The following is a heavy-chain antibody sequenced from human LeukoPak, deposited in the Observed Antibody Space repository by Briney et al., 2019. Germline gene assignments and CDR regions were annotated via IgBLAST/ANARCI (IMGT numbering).Heavy chain of an antibody. CDR3: AREAGSSSSWYYLNWFDP. Sequence: GGSLRLSCAASGFTFSSYAMHWVRQAPGKGLEWVAVISYDGSNKYYADSVKGRFTISRDNSKNTLYLQMNSLRAEDTAVYYCAREAGSSSSWYYLNWFDPWGQGTLVTVSS. CDR2: ISYDGSNK. V-gene: IGHV3-30-3*01. J-gene: IGHJ5*02. CDR1: GFTFSSYA. D-gene: IGHD6-13*01.